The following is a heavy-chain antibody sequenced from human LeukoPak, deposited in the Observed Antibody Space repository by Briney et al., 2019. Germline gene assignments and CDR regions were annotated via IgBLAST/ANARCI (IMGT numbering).Heavy chain of an antibody. J-gene: IGHJ4*02. CDR1: GGSISSYY. CDR2: IYYSGST. D-gene: IGHD3-3*01. V-gene: IGHV4-59*08. Sequence: SETLSLTCTVSGGSISSYYWSWIRQPPGKGLEWIGYIYYSGSTNYNPSLKSRVTISVDTSKNQFSLKLSSVTAADTAVYYCASEYYDFWSGYSPFDYWGQGTLVTVSS. CDR3: ASEYYDFWSGYSPFDY.